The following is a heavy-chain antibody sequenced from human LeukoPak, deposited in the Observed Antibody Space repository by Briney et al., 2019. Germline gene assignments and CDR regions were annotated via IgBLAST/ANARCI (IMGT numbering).Heavy chain of an antibody. J-gene: IGHJ4*02. CDR1: GGSVSSSSYY. Sequence: TPSETLSLTCTVSGGSVSSSSYYWGWIRQPPGKGLEWIGSIYYSGSTYYNPSLKSRVTISVDTSKNHFSLKLSSVTAADTAVYYCARLAVTFDSWGQGTLVTVSS. CDR3: ARLAVTFDS. D-gene: IGHD4-17*01. V-gene: IGHV4-39*02. CDR2: IYYSGST.